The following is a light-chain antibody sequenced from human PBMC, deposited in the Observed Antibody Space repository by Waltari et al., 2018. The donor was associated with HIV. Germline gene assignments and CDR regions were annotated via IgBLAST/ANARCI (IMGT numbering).Light chain of an antibody. CDR1: SGINVGTYT. Sequence: QAVLTQPSSLSASPGASASLTCTLRSGINVGTYTINWYLPKPGSPPQYLLRYKTDSDKQQGSGVPSRFSGSKDASANAGILLISGLQSEDEADYYCMIWYSSAGVFGGGTKLTVL. CDR3: MIWYSSAGV. J-gene: IGLJ3*02. V-gene: IGLV5-45*02. CDR2: YKTDSDK.